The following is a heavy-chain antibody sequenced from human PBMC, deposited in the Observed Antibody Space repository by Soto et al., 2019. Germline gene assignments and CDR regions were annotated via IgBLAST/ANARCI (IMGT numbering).Heavy chain of an antibody. CDR1: GYTFTSYA. D-gene: IGHD3-16*01. CDR2: INAGNGNT. CDR3: ARASPGGYYYYGMDV. V-gene: IGHV1-3*01. Sequence: ASVKVSCKASGYTFTSYAMHWVRQAPGQRLEWMGWINAGNGNTKYSQKFQGRVTITRDTSASTAYMELSSLRSEDTAVYYCARASPGGYYYYGMDVWGQGTTVTVSS. J-gene: IGHJ6*02.